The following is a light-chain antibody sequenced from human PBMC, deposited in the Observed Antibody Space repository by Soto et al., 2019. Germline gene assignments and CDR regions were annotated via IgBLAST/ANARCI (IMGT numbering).Light chain of an antibody. CDR2: EGS. Sequence: QSALTQPASVSGSPGQSITISCTGTSSDVGSYNLVSWYQQHPGKDPKLMIYEGSKRPSGVSNRFSGSKSGNTASLTISGLQAEDEADYCCCSYAGSRGVVFGGGTKVTVL. CDR3: CSYAGSRGVV. CDR1: SSDVGSYNL. V-gene: IGLV2-23*01. J-gene: IGLJ2*01.